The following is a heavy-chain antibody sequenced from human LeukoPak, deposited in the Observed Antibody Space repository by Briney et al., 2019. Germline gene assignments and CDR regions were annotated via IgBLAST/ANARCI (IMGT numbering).Heavy chain of an antibody. V-gene: IGHV1-46*01. J-gene: IGHJ6*02. Sequence: ASVKVSCKASGYTCTSYYMHWVRQDPGQGLEWMGIINPSGGSTSYAQKFQGRVTMTRDTSTSTVYMELSSLRSEDTAVYYCARDYGSTSKYYYYGMDVWGQGTTVTVSS. CDR3: ARDYGSTSKYYYYGMDV. CDR1: GYTCTSYY. D-gene: IGHD2-2*01. CDR2: INPSGGST.